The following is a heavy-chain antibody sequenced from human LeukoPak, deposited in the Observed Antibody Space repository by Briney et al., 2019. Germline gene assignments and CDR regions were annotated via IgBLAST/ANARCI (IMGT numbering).Heavy chain of an antibody. V-gene: IGHV3-66*01. CDR2: IYNGGST. Sequence: PGGSLRLSCAASGFTFSSYGMSWVRQAPGKGLEWVSVIYNGGSTYYANSVKGRFTISRDNSKNTLYLQMNSLRAEDTAVYYCARGSVERSSGAHWFDPWGQGTLVTVSS. J-gene: IGHJ5*02. D-gene: IGHD6-19*01. CDR3: ARGSVERSSGAHWFDP. CDR1: GFTFSSYG.